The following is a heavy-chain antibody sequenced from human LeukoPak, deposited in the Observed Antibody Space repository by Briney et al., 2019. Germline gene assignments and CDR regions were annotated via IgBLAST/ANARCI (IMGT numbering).Heavy chain of an antibody. V-gene: IGHV4-4*07. Sequence: SETLSLTCIGSGGSINSYWSWIRQPAGEGLEWIVPISGSGTITYNPALQSRLTISIATSKNQFSLKLMSVTAADTAVYYCARDSGTMGEVKFDPWGQGILVTVSS. CDR1: GGSINSY. J-gene: IGHJ5*02. CDR2: ISGSGTI. D-gene: IGHD3-10*01. CDR3: ARDSGTMGEVKFDP.